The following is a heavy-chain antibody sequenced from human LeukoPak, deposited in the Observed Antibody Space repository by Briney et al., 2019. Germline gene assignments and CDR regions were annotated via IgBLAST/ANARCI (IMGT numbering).Heavy chain of an antibody. J-gene: IGHJ4*02. CDR1: GGSFSGYY. V-gene: IGHV4-34*01. CDR3: ARDPDSQLDY. Sequence: PSETLSLTCAVYGGSFSGYYWSWIRQPPGKGLEWIGEINHSGSTNYNPSLKSRVTISVDTSKNQFSLKLSSVTAADTAVYYCARDPDSQLDYWGQGTLVTVSS. CDR2: INHSGST. D-gene: IGHD2-15*01.